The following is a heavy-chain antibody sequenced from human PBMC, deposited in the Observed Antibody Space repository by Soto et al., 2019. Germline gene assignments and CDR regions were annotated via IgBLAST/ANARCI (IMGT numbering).Heavy chain of an antibody. CDR2: ISAYNGNT. D-gene: IGHD5-18*01. J-gene: IGHJ4*02. V-gene: IGHV1-18*01. CDR3: ATAESAMVPNFDY. CDR1: GYTFTSYG. Sequence: ASVKVSCKASGYTFTSYGISWVRQAPGQGLEWMGWISAYNGNTNYAQKLQGRVTMTTDTSTSTAYMELGSLRSEDTAVYYCATAESAMVPNFDYWGQGTLVTVSS.